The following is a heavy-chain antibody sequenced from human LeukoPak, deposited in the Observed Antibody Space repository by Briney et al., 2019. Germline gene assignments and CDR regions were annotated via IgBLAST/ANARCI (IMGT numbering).Heavy chain of an antibody. V-gene: IGHV3-23*01. CDR1: GFTFSSYA. CDR2: ISGSGGST. CDR3: AKPGQWRYNWFDP. J-gene: IGHJ5*02. D-gene: IGHD6-19*01. Sequence: QSGGSLRRSCAASGFTFSSYAMSWDRQGQGLGREWGSAISGSGGSTYYADSVKGRFTISRNNSKNPLYLQMNNLRAEDTAGDYCAKPGQWRYNWFDPWGQGTLVTVSS.